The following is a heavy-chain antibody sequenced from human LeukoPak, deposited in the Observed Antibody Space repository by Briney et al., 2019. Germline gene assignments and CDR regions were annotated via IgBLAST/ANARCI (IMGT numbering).Heavy chain of an antibody. CDR3: ARHPITRYYDSSGYSAAGPDY. J-gene: IGHJ4*02. CDR2: INPGGSDT. D-gene: IGHD3-22*01. CDR1: GYRFTTFW. V-gene: IGHV5-51*01. Sequence: GESLKISWKGSGYRFTTFWNGWVRQIPGKGLEWRGIINPGGSDTRYSPSFQGQVTISADKSISTAYLLWSSLKASDTAMYYCARHPITRYYDSSGYSAAGPDYWGQGTLVTVSS.